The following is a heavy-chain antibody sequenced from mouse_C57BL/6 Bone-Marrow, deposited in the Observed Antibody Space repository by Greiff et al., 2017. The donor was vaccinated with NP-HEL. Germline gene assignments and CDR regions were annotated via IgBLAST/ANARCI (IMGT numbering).Heavy chain of an antibody. D-gene: IGHD2-5*01. CDR1: GFTFSSYA. V-gene: IGHV5-4*01. J-gene: IGHJ3*01. CDR2: ISDGGSYT. Sequence: EVKLVESGGGLVKPGGSLKLSCAASGFTFSSYAMSWVRQTPEKRLEWVANISDGGSYTYYPDNVKGRFTISRDNAKNNLYLQMSHLKSEDTAMYYCARDSNYAFAYWGQGTLVTVSA. CDR3: ARDSNYAFAY.